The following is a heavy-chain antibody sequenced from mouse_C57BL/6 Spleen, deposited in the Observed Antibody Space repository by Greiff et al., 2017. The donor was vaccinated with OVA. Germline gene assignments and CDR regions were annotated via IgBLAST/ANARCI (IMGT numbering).Heavy chain of an antibody. Sequence: EVHLVESGGGLVKPGGSLKLSCAASGFTFSDYGMHWVRQAPEKGLEWVAYISSGSSTIYYADTVKGRFTISRDNAKNTLFLQMTSLRSEDTAMYYCAGNYDYYAMDYWGQGTSVTVSS. D-gene: IGHD2-1*01. CDR2: ISSGSSTI. CDR1: GFTFSDYG. CDR3: AGNYDYYAMDY. V-gene: IGHV5-17*01. J-gene: IGHJ4*01.